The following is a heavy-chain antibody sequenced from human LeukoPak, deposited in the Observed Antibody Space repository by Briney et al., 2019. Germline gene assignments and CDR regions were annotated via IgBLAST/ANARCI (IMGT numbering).Heavy chain of an antibody. Sequence: PGGSLRLSCAASGFTFDDYAMHWVRHAPVKGLEWLSSISRSSDYIYYADSLKGRFTISRDNARNSLYLQMSSLRAEDTALYYCAREIYSNSDHDDAFDIWGQGTMVTVSS. CDR3: AREIYSNSDHDDAFDI. CDR1: GFTFDDYA. J-gene: IGHJ3*02. D-gene: IGHD5-12*01. V-gene: IGHV3-21*01. CDR2: ISRSSDYI.